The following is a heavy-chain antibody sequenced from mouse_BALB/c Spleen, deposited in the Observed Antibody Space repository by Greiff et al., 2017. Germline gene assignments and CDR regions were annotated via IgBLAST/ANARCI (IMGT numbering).Heavy chain of an antibody. J-gene: IGHJ1*01. D-gene: IGHD2-1*01. Sequence: VHVKQSGTVLARPGASVKMSCKASGYSFTSYWMHWVKQRPGQGLEWIGAIYPGNSDTSYNQKFKGKAKLTAVTSSSTAYMELSSLTSEDSAVYYCARTRYGNYRYFDVWGAGTTVTVSS. V-gene: IGHV1-5*01. CDR2: IYPGNSDT. CDR1: GYSFTSYW. CDR3: ARTRYGNYRYFDV.